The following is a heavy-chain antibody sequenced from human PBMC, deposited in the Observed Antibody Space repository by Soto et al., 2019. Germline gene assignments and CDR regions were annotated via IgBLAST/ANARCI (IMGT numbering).Heavy chain of an antibody. V-gene: IGHV3-74*01. D-gene: IGHD3-3*02. CDR2: INSDGSST. Sequence: GGSLRLSCAASGFTVGSNYMSWVRQAPGKGLVWASRINSDGSSTSYADSVKGRFTISRDNAKNTLYLQMNSLRAEDTAGEDCARHLAGNRDYWGKGTLVTVAS. CDR1: GFTVGSNY. CDR3: ARHLAGNRDY. J-gene: IGHJ4*02.